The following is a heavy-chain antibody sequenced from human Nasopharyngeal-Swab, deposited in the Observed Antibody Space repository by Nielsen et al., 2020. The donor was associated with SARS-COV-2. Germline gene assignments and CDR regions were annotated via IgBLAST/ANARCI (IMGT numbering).Heavy chain of an antibody. J-gene: IGHJ4*02. CDR3: ARVPATGYYFDY. V-gene: IGHV2-70*01. CDR1: WFSLSTSGMS. D-gene: IGHD1-1*01. Sequence: SGPTLVKPTQTLTLTCTFSWFSLSTSGMSVSWIRQPPWKALEWLALIDWDDDEYYSTSLKTSLTISKDTSKNQVVLTMTNMDPVDTATYYCARVPATGYYFDYWGQGTLVTVSS. CDR2: IDWDDDE.